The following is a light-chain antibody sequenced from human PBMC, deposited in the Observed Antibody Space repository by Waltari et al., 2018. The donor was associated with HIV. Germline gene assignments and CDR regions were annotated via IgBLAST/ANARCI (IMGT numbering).Light chain of an antibody. CDR1: SSDVGDSNS. Sequence: SALTQPRSVSGSPGQLVTISCTGTSSDVGDSNSDSWYQQHPGKAPKLMIYDVSKWPSGVPDRFSGSKSGNTASLTISGLQAEDEADYYCCSYAGTYTYVFGTGTKVTVL. CDR2: DVS. V-gene: IGLV2-11*01. CDR3: CSYAGTYTYV. J-gene: IGLJ1*01.